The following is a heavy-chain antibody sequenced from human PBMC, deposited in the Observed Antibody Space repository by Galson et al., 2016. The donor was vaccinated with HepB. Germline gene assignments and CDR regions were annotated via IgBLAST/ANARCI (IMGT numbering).Heavy chain of an antibody. CDR3: ARGVTRTPYFDF. J-gene: IGHJ4*02. Sequence: SETLSLTCSISGGSISSYFWSWIRQPPGKGLEWIGSIYKSGSTKYGPSLNSPVTLTVDTSKNQFSLKLGPVTAADAAVYYCARGVTRTPYFDFWGQGALVTVSS. CDR2: IYKSGST. D-gene: IGHD4-17*01. CDR1: GGSISSYF. V-gene: IGHV4-59*01.